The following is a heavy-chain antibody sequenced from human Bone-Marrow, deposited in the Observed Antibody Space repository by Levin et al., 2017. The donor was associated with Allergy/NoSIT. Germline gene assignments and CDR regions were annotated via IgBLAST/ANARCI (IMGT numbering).Heavy chain of an antibody. CDR2: IIPIFGTA. Sequence: SVKVSCKASGGTFSSYAISWVRQAPGQGLEWMGGIIPIFGTANYAQKFQGRVTITADESTSTAYMELSSLRSEDTAVYYCARRYSGIVVVPAAQIGADYYYGMDVWGQGTTVTVSS. CDR1: GGTFSSYA. V-gene: IGHV1-69*13. J-gene: IGHJ6*02. D-gene: IGHD2-2*01. CDR3: ARRYSGIVVVPAAQIGADYYYGMDV.